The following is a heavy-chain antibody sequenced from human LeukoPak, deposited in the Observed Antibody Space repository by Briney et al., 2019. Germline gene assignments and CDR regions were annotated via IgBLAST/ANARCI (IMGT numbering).Heavy chain of an antibody. J-gene: IGHJ4*02. CDR3: ANLYGDSGLDY. CDR2: ISYDGINK. V-gene: IGHV3-30*18. CDR1: GFTFSSYG. Sequence: PGRSLRLSCAASGFTFSSYGMHWVRRPPGKGLEWVAVISYDGINKYHADSVKGRFTISRDNSKNTLYLQMNSLRAEDTAPYYCANLYGDSGLDYWGQGTLVTVSS. D-gene: IGHD4-17*01.